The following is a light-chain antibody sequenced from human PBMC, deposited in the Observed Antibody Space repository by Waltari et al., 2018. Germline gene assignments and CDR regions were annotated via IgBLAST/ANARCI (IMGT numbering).Light chain of an antibody. Sequence: SFELTQPPSLSVSPGQTARITCSGDALSKQYAHWHQQRPGLAPVLGIYKDSERPSGIPERFSGSSSGTTVTLTIRGVQAEDEADYYCQSADSSGSVVFGGGTKLTVL. CDR1: ALSKQY. J-gene: IGLJ2*01. V-gene: IGLV3-25*03. CDR2: KDS. CDR3: QSADSSGSVV.